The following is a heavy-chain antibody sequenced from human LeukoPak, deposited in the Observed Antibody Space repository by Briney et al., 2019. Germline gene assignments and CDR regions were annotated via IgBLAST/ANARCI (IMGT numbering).Heavy chain of an antibody. Sequence: ASVKVSCKTSGFTDTYYGITWVRQATGQGLEWMGWMNPNSGNTGYAQKFQGRVTITRNTSISTAYMELSSLRSEDTAVYYCARVPAARGYYYYYYYMDVWGKGTTVTVSS. CDR3: ARVPAARGYYYYYYYMDV. CDR2: MNPNSGNT. D-gene: IGHD6-25*01. V-gene: IGHV1-8*01. CDR1: GFTDTYYG. J-gene: IGHJ6*03.